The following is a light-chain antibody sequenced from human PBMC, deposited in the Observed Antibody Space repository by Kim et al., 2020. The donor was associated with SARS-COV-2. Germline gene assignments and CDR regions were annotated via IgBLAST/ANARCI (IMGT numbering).Light chain of an antibody. J-gene: IGLJ1*01. Sequence: SVTNSCTGTSSDVGGYNYVSWYQQHPGKAPKLIIYDVSKRPSGVSNRFSGSKSGNTASLTISGLQAEDEADYYCSSYTSSNTFYVFGTGTKVTVL. CDR3: SSYTSSNTFYV. V-gene: IGLV2-14*03. CDR2: DVS. CDR1: SSDVGGYNY.